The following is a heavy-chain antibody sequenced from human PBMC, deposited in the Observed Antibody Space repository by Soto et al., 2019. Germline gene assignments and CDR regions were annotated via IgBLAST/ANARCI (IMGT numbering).Heavy chain of an antibody. D-gene: IGHD3-16*01. J-gene: IGHJ4*02. CDR2: TSYTGA. Sequence: SETLSLTCFVSGGSVTSHHWSWIRQFPGQGLEWIAYTSYTGANYNPSLMSRASMSLDTSKNLFSLRLRSVTAADTAVYYCAGGDHWRLVDYWGRGNLVTVSS. V-gene: IGHV4-59*02. CDR1: GGSVTSHH. CDR3: AGGDHWRLVDY.